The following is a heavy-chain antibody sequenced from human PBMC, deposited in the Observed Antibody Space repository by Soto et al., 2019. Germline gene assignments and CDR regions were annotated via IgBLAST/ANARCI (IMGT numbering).Heavy chain of an antibody. CDR3: AKDIVVVTAMHYYYGMDV. D-gene: IGHD2-21*02. CDR2: ISGSGGGT. CDR1: GLTFRNYA. J-gene: IGHJ6*02. Sequence: VQLLESGGGLAQPGGSLRLSCAASGLTFRNYAMNWVRQAPGKGLEWVSTISGSGGGTYYADTVRGRFTISRDNSKSTLYLQMNSLRAEDTAVYYCAKDIVVVTAMHYYYGMDVWGQGTTVTVSS. V-gene: IGHV3-23*01.